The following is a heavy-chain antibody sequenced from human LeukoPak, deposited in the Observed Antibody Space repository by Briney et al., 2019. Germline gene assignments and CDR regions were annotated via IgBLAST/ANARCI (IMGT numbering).Heavy chain of an antibody. J-gene: IGHJ4*02. CDR2: ISSSSSTI. CDR1: GFTFSSYS. D-gene: IGHD1-14*01. CDR3: ARGYSDPPEPSYDY. Sequence: GGSLRLSCAASGFTFSSYSMNWVRQAPGKGLEWVSYISSSSSTIYYADSVKGRFTISRDNAKNSLYLQMNSLRAEDTAVYYCARGYSDPPEPSYDYWGQGTLVTVSS. V-gene: IGHV3-48*01.